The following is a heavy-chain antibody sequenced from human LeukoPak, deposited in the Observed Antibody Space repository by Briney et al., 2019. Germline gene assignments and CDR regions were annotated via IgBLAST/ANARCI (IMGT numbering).Heavy chain of an antibody. V-gene: IGHV5-51*01. CDR1: GYSFTSYW. D-gene: IGHD4-17*01. CDR3: ARQSTVTTIDY. Sequence: GESLKISCKGSGYSFTSYWIGWVRQMPGKGLEWMGIIYPGDSDTRYSPSFQGQVTISADKSVSTAYLQWSSLKASDTAMYYRARQSTVTTIDYWGQGTLVTVSS. CDR2: IYPGDSDT. J-gene: IGHJ4*02.